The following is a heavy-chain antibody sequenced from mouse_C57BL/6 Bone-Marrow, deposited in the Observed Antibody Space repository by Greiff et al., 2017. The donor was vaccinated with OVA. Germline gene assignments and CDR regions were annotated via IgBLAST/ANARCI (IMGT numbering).Heavy chain of an antibody. CDR3: ARSIYSNLDY. CDR2: INPSSGYT. CDR1: GYTFTSYT. V-gene: IGHV1-4*01. Sequence: QVQLQQSGAELARPGASVKMSCKASGYTFTSYTMHWVKQRPGQGLEWIGYINPSSGYTKYNQKFKDKATLTADKSSSTAYMQLSSLTSEDAAVYYCARSIYSNLDYWGQGTTLTVSS. D-gene: IGHD2-5*01. J-gene: IGHJ2*01.